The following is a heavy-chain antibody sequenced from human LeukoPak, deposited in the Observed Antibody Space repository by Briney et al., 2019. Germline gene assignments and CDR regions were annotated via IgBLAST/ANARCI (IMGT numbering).Heavy chain of an antibody. CDR3: ARQTYSGSYTLDY. Sequence: PGGSLRLSCAASGFTFSDYYMSWIRQAPGKGLEWVSYISSSSYTNYADSVKGRFTISRDNAKNSLYLQMNSLRAKDTAVYYCARQTYSGSYTLDYWGQGTLVTVSS. CDR2: ISSSSYT. D-gene: IGHD1-26*01. V-gene: IGHV3-11*06. J-gene: IGHJ4*02. CDR1: GFTFSDYY.